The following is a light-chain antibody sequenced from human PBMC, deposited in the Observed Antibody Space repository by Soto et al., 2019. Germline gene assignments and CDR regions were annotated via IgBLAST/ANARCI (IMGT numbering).Light chain of an antibody. V-gene: IGKV3-20*01. CDR2: GAS. Sequence: EIVLTQSPGTLSLSPGERATLSCRASQSVSSSYLDWYQQKPGQAPRLLIYGASSRATGIPDRFSGSGSGTDFTLTISSLEPEDFAVYYCQQYGSSPCTFGQGTKLEIK. CDR3: QQYGSSPCT. CDR1: QSVSSSY. J-gene: IGKJ2*02.